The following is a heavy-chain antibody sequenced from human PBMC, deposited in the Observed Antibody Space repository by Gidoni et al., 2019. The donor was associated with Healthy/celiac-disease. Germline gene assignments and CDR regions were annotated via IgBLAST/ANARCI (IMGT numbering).Heavy chain of an antibody. CDR2: ISYDGSNK. J-gene: IGHJ4*02. Sequence: QVQLVESGGGVVQPGRSLRLSCAASGFTFSSYGMHWARQAPGKGLEWVAVISYDGSNKYYADSVKGRFTISRDNSKNTLYLQMNSLRAEDTAVYYCAKDPSPVGLAYFDYWGQGTLVTVSS. CDR1: GFTFSSYG. V-gene: IGHV3-30*18. CDR3: AKDPSPVGLAYFDY. D-gene: IGHD1-26*01.